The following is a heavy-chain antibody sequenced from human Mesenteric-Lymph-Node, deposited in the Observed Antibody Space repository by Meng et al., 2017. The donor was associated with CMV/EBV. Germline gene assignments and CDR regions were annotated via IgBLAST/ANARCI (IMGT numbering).Heavy chain of an antibody. CDR1: GFTFSDHY. CDR3: TSGYCSGGSCYSLNFDY. CDR2: IRNKAKSYST. Sequence: GGSLRLSCAASGFTFSDHYMDWVRQAPGKGLEWVGRIRNKAKSYSTDYAASVKGRFSVSREDSKNSLYLQMGSLETEDTAVYYCTSGYCSGGSCYSLNFDYWGRGTLVTAS. J-gene: IGHJ4*02. D-gene: IGHD2-15*01. V-gene: IGHV3-72*01.